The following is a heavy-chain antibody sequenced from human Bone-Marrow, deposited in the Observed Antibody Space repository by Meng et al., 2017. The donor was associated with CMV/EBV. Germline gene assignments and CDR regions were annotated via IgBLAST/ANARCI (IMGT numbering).Heavy chain of an antibody. CDR3: ARIHYDSWSGYYRDY. V-gene: IGHV4-59*12. J-gene: IGHJ4*02. CDR2: IYYSGST. CDR1: GGSISSYY. D-gene: IGHD3-3*01. Sequence: SETLSLTCTVSGGSISSYYWSWIRQPPGKGLEWIGYIYYSGSTNYNPSLKSRVTISVDTSKNQFSLKLGSVTAADTAVYYCARIHYDSWSGYYRDYWGQGALVTVSS.